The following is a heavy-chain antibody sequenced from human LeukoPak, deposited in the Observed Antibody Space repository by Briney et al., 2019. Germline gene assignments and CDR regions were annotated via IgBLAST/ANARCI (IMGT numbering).Heavy chain of an antibody. CDR3: ARGLFGDSSGSYYFDY. V-gene: IGHV4-61*02. CDR1: GASISSGSYY. J-gene: IGHJ4*02. D-gene: IGHD6-19*01. CDR2: VYTSGST. Sequence: SQTLSLTCTVSGASISSGSYYWSWIRQPAGKGLEWIGRVYTSGSTNYNPSLKSRVNISLDTPKNQFSLELSSVTAADTAVYYCARGLFGDSSGSYYFDYWGQGTLVTVSS.